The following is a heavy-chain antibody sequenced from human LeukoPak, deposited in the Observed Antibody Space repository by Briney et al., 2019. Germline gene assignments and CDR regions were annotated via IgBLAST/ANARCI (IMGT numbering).Heavy chain of an antibody. CDR3: ARDPTRYSSSYGSDWFDP. Sequence: SVKVSCKASGGTFSSCAISWVRQAPGQGLEWMGRIIPILGIANYAQKFQGRVTITADKSTSTAYMELSSLRSEDTAVYYCARDPTRYSSSYGSDWFDPWGQGTLVTVSS. CDR2: IIPILGIA. CDR1: GGTFSSCA. D-gene: IGHD6-13*01. J-gene: IGHJ5*02. V-gene: IGHV1-69*04.